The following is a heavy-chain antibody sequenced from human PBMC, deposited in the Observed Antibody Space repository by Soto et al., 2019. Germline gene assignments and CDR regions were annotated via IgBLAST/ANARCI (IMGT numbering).Heavy chain of an antibody. CDR3: AKNPCYGGRCDTAFHI. V-gene: IGHV4-4*02. D-gene: IGHD2-15*01. J-gene: IGHJ3*02. CDR1: GASISTDNW. CDR2: IYHTGST. Sequence: QVQLQESGPGLVKPSGTLSLTCAVSGASISTDNWWSWVRQPPGKGLEWLGEIYHTGSTFYNPSLKSRVTVSLDKSNNQFSLRLTSVTAADTAVYYCAKNPCYGGRCDTAFHIWGQGTAVTVSP.